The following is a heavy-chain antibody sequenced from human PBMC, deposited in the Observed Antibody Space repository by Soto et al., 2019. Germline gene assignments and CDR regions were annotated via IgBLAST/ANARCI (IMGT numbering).Heavy chain of an antibody. CDR2: IYSGGST. CDR3: AREAYGDYVGGFDY. CDR1: GFTVSSNY. V-gene: IGHV3-53*01. J-gene: IGHJ4*02. D-gene: IGHD4-17*01. Sequence: GGSLRLSCAASGFTVSSNYMSWVRQAPGKGLEWVSVIYSGGSTYYADSVKGRFTISRDNSKNTLYLQMNSLRAEDTAVYYCAREAYGDYVGGFDYWGQGTLVTVSS.